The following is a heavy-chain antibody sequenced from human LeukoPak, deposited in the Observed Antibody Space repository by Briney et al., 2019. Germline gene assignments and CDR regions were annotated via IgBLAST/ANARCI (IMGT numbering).Heavy chain of an antibody. J-gene: IGHJ3*01. Sequence: GGSLRLSCAASGFTFGTYAMSWVRQAPGKGLEWVSLISFSGDNTYYTDSVKGRFTISRDNSKDTLYLQMNGLRAEDTAIYYCARDIELSTWGLGTVVTVSS. CDR2: ISFSGDNT. V-gene: IGHV3-23*01. CDR1: GFTFGTYA. CDR3: ARDIELST. D-gene: IGHD3-16*02.